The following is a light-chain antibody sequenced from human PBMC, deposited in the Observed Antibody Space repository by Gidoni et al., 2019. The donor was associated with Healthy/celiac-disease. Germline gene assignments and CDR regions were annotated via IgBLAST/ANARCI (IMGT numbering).Light chain of an antibody. CDR1: QSVSSSY. CDR2: GAS. CDR3: QQDGSSPL. J-gene: IGKJ3*01. V-gene: IGKV3-20*01. Sequence: ELVFTQSPGTLSLSPGERATLSCRASQSVSSSYLAWYQQKPGQAPRLLIYGASSRATGIPDRFSGSGSGTDFTLTISRMEPEDFAVYYCQQDGSSPLFGPGTKVDIK.